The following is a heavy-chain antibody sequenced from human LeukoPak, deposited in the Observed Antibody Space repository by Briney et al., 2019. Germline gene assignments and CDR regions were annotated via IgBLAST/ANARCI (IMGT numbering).Heavy chain of an antibody. CDR2: ISYDDTNK. CDR1: GFTFSSYG. J-gene: IGHJ4*02. V-gene: IGHV3-30*03. Sequence: PGRSLRLSCAASGFTFSSYGMHWVRQAPGKGLEWVAVISYDDTNKYYVDSVKGRFTISRDNSKNTLYLQMNRLRAEDTAVYFCARADTSDILTGYSDYWGQGTLVTVSS. CDR3: ARADTSDILTGYSDY. D-gene: IGHD3-9*01.